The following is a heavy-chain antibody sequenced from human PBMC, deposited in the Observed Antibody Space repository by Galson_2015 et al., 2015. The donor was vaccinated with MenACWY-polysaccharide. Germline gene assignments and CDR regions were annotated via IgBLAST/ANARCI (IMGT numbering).Heavy chain of an antibody. D-gene: IGHD3-10*01. CDR1: GYSLTTYG. CDR3: ARDGSSWSGSPYHYYGMDV. V-gene: IGHV1-18*01. J-gene: IGHJ6*02. CDR2: ISVSNGNT. Sequence: SVKVSCKASGYSLTTYGISWVRQAPGQGFEWMGWISVSNGNTNYAQKFQGRVTMTTDTSTSTAYMELRSLRSDDTAVYYCARDGSSWSGSPYHYYGMDVWGQGTTV.